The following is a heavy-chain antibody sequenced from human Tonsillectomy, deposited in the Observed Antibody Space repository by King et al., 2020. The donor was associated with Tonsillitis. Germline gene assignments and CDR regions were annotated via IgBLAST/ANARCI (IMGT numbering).Heavy chain of an antibody. CDR1: GFTFSDYY. CDR2: INSSGSTI. V-gene: IGHV3-11*01. D-gene: IGHD3-16*01. CDR3: ARYRQKIYVSVWGSYSGFDY. J-gene: IGHJ4*02. Sequence: VQLVESGGGLVKPGGSLRLSCAASGFTFSDYYMSWIRQAPGKGLEWVSYINSSGSTIYYADSMKGRFTISRDNAKNSLYLQMNSLRAEDTAVYYCARYRQKIYVSVWGSYSGFDYWGQGTLVTVSS.